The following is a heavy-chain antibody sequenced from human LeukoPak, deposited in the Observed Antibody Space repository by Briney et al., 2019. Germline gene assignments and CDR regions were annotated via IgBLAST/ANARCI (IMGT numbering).Heavy chain of an antibody. Sequence: SETLSLTCAVYGGSFSGYYWSWIRQPPGKGLEWIGEINHSGSTNYNPSLKSRVTISVDTSKNQFSLKLSSVTAADTAVYYCARMTGILTGYYPDAFDIWGQGTMVTVSS. V-gene: IGHV4-34*01. CDR3: ARMTGILTGYYPDAFDI. J-gene: IGHJ3*02. CDR1: GGSFSGYY. D-gene: IGHD3-9*01. CDR2: INHSGST.